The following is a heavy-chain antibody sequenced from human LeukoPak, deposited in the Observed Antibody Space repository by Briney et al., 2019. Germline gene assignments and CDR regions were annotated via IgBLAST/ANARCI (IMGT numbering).Heavy chain of an antibody. CDR2: IKEDGSAQ. CDR1: GFTFSSYA. V-gene: IGHV3-7*01. J-gene: IGHJ5*02. Sequence: GGSLRLSCAASGFTFSSYAMSWVRQAPGKGLEWVANIKEDGSAQYYVGSVKGRFTISRDNAKNSLNLQMNSLRAEDTAVYYCATSSNAPGNHWGQGTLVTVSS. CDR3: ATSSNAPGNH. D-gene: IGHD2-2*01.